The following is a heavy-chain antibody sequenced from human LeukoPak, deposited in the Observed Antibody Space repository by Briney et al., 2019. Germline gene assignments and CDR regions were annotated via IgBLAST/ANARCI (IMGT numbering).Heavy chain of an antibody. Sequence: SQTLSLTCTVSGGSISSGSYYWSWIRQPAGKGLEWIGRIYTSGSTNYNPSLKSRVTISVDTSENQFSLKLSSVTAADTAVYYCARGLGFYCSSTSCYVGALDYWGQGTLVTVSS. CDR1: GGSISSGSYY. CDR3: ARGLGFYCSSTSCYVGALDY. CDR2: IYTSGST. D-gene: IGHD2-2*01. V-gene: IGHV4-61*02. J-gene: IGHJ4*02.